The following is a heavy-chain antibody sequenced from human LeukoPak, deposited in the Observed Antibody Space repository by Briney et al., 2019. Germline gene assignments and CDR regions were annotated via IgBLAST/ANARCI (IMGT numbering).Heavy chain of an antibody. CDR1: GFTFSSYA. J-gene: IGHJ3*02. Sequence: PGGSLRLSCAASGFTFSSYAMSWVRQAPGKGLEWVSAISGSGGSTYYADSVKGRFTISRDNSKNTLYLQMNSLRAGDTAVYYCARRITMIVVVMGPDDAFDIWGQGAMVTVSS. CDR2: ISGSGGST. CDR3: ARRITMIVVVMGPDDAFDI. V-gene: IGHV3-23*01. D-gene: IGHD3-22*01.